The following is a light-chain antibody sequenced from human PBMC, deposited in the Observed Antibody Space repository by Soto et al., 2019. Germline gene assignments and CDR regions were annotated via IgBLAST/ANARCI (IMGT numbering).Light chain of an antibody. V-gene: IGKV3-15*01. CDR3: QQYGSSPPWT. CDR1: QSIGST. CDR2: DAS. J-gene: IGKJ1*01. Sequence: EIVMTQSPATLSVSPGERATLSCRASQSIGSTLVWYQQKPGQTPRLLIYDASTRATGIPARFSGIGSGTEFTLTISRLEPEDFAVYYCQQYGSSPPWTFGQGTKVDI.